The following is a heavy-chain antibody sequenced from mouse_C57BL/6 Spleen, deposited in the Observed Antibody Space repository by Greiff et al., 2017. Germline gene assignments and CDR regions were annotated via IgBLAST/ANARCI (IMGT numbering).Heavy chain of an antibody. CDR3: ERRGQLRLLYFDY. CDR1: GYTFTSYW. J-gene: IGHJ2*02. CDR2: IYPGSGST. V-gene: IGHV1-55*01. Sequence: QVQLQQSGAELVKPGASVKMSCKASGYTFTSYWITWVKQRPGQGLEWIGDIYPGSGSTNYNEKFKSKATLPVDTSSSTAYMQISSLTSEDSAVYYCERRGQLRLLYFDYWGQGTSLTVSS. D-gene: IGHD3-2*02.